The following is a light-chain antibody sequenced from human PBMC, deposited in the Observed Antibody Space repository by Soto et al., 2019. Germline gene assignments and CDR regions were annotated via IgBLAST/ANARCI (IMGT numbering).Light chain of an antibody. CDR2: KAS. CDR1: QSISSW. V-gene: IGKV1-5*03. CDR3: QQYRTYWT. Sequence: DIQMTQSPSTLSAFVGDRVTITCRASQSISSWLAWYQQKPGKAPKVLIYKASSLESGVPSRFSGSGSGTEFTLTISSLQPDDVATYYCQQYRTYWTFGQGTKVEIK. J-gene: IGKJ1*01.